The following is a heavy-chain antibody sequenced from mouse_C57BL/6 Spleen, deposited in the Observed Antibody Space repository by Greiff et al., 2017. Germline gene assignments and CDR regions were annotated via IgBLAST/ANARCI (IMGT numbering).Heavy chain of an antibody. CDR1: GFTFTDYY. V-gene: IGHV7-3*01. CDR2: IRNKANGYTT. Sequence: EVKLEESGGGLVQPGGSLSLSCAASGFTFTDYYMSWVRQPPGKALEWLGFIRNKANGYTTEYSASVKGRFTISRDNSQSILYLQMNALRAEDSATYYCARYADYYYGRGYFDVWGTGTTVTVSS. CDR3: ARYADYYYGRGYFDV. D-gene: IGHD1-1*01. J-gene: IGHJ1*03.